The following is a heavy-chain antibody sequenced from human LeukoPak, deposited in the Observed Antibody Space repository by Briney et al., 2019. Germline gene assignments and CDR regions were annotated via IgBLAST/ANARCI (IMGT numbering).Heavy chain of an antibody. J-gene: IGHJ4*02. D-gene: IGHD3-10*01. CDR2: IYYSGST. CDR3: ARDLRLGELSYFDY. V-gene: IGHV4-31*03. CDR1: GGSISSGGYY. Sequence: PSQTLSLTCTVSGGSISSGGYYWSWILQHPGKGLEWIGYIYYSGSTYYNPSLKSRVTISVDTSKNQFSLKLSSVTAADTAVYYCARDLRLGELSYFDYWGEGTLVTVSS.